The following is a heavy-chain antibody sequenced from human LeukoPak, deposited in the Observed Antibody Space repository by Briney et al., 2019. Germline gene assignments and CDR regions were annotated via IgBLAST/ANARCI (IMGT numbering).Heavy chain of an antibody. Sequence: GGSLSLSCAASGFTFSSYAMSGVRQAPGKGLEWVSAISGSGGSTYYEDSVKGRFTISRDNSKNTLYLQMDSLRAEDTAVYYCAKGDYYDSSGYYLFALDIWGEGTMVTVSS. CDR1: GFTFSSYA. CDR3: AKGDYYDSSGYYLFALDI. J-gene: IGHJ3*02. CDR2: ISGSGGST. V-gene: IGHV3-23*01. D-gene: IGHD3-22*01.